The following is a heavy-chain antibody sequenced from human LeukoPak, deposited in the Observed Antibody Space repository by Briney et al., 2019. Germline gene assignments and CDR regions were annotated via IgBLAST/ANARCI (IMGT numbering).Heavy chain of an antibody. D-gene: IGHD6-25*01. CDR1: GYTFTSYY. Sequence: GASVKVSCKASGYTFTSYYMHWVRQAPGEGLEWMGIINPTGGSTSYAQKFQGRVTMTRDTSISTAYMELSRLRSDDTAVYYCARAERLTSWFDPWGQGTLVTVSS. CDR3: ARAERLTSWFDP. J-gene: IGHJ5*02. V-gene: IGHV1-46*01. CDR2: INPTGGST.